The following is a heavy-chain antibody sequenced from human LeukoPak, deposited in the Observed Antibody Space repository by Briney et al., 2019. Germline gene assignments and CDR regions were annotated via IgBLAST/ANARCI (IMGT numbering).Heavy chain of an antibody. CDR2: ISDDGSKK. V-gene: IGHV3-30*04. D-gene: IGHD3-22*01. J-gene: IGHJ4*02. CDR1: GFTFGTYA. Sequence: GGSLRLSCAASGFTFGTYAMHWVRQAPGRGREGVALISDDGSKKYYADSVKGRFTISRDNSENTLYVQMNTLRDEDTAVYYCARAVPRSDSSRWNYFDYWGRGALVTVSS. CDR3: ARAVPRSDSSRWNYFDY.